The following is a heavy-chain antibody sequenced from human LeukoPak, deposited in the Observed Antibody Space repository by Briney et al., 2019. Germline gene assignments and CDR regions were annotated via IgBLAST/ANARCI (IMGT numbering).Heavy chain of an antibody. CDR2: INPSGGST. Sequence: GASVKVSCKASGYTFTGYYMHWVRQAPGQGHEWMGVINPSGGSTTYVQKFQGRVTMTRDTSTSTVYMELSSLRSEDTAVYYCARDRGIGVYYYYGMDVWGQGTTVTVSS. D-gene: IGHD6-19*01. CDR3: ARDRGIGVYYYYGMDV. CDR1: GYTFTGYY. J-gene: IGHJ6*02. V-gene: IGHV1-46*01.